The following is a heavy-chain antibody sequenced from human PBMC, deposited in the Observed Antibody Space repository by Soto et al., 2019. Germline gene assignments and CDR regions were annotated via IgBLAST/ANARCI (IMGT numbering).Heavy chain of an antibody. Sequence: GGSLRLSCAASGFTFDDYAMHWVRQAPGKGLEWVSGISWNGRSIGYADSLKGRFTISRDNAKNSLHLQINSLRAEDTALYFCARCSSTSCYIMASFDYWGQGTLVTVSS. J-gene: IGHJ4*02. V-gene: IGHV3-9*01. CDR2: ISWNGRSI. CDR3: ARCSSTSCYIMASFDY. CDR1: GFTFDDYA. D-gene: IGHD2-2*02.